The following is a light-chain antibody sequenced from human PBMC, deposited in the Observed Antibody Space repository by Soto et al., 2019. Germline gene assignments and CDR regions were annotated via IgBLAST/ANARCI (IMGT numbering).Light chain of an antibody. J-gene: IGKJ1*01. Sequence: IPMTQSPSSMSASVGDRVTITCRASQDVSSWVAWYQQKPGKAPRLLISTASTLVSGVPSRFSGLGSGTHFTLTISSLQPEDFATYYCQQADTFPRTFGPGTKVEIK. CDR1: QDVSSW. CDR3: QQADTFPRT. CDR2: TAS. V-gene: IGKV1-12*01.